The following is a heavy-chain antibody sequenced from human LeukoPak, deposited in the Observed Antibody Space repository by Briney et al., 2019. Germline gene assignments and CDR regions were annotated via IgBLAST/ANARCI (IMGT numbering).Heavy chain of an antibody. CDR2: ISNDGSKK. Sequence: PGGSLRLSCAASGFAFSRFAMHWVRQVPGKGLEWVALISNDGSKKYYADSVKGRFTISRDNSKHTLYMEINSLRVEDTAVYFCATTYDVLTAYYPFDYWGQGTLVSVSS. V-gene: IGHV3-30-3*01. D-gene: IGHD3-9*01. CDR3: ATTYDVLTAYYPFDY. J-gene: IGHJ4*02. CDR1: GFAFSRFA.